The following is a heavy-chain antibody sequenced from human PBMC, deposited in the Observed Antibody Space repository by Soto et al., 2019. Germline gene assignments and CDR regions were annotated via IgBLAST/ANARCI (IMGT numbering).Heavy chain of an antibody. Sequence: QVQLVQSGAEVKKPGASVKVSCKASGYTFTSYGISWVRQAPGQGLEGMGWISAYNGNTNYAQKLQGRVTMTTDTSTRTAYMELRSLGSDDTAVYYCASGWFGEFVYYFDYWGQGTLVTVSS. J-gene: IGHJ4*02. CDR2: ISAYNGNT. D-gene: IGHD3-10*01. V-gene: IGHV1-18*01. CDR3: ASGWFGEFVYYFDY. CDR1: GYTFTSYG.